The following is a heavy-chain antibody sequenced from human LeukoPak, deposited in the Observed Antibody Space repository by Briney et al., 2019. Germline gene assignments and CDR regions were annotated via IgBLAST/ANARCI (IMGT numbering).Heavy chain of an antibody. Sequence: GGSLRLSCAASGFTVSSNYMSWVRQVPGKRLEWVSVIYNSGRTYYADSVKGRFTISRDNSKNTVYLQMNSLRAEDTAVYYCARESNSGYYLSYWGQGTLVTVSS. V-gene: IGHV3-66*01. D-gene: IGHD3-22*01. CDR1: GFTVSSNY. CDR2: IYNSGRT. J-gene: IGHJ4*02. CDR3: ARESNSGYYLSY.